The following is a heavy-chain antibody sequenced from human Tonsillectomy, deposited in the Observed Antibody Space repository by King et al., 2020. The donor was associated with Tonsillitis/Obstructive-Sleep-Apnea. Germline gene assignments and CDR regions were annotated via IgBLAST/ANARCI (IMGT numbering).Heavy chain of an antibody. J-gene: IGHJ3*02. CDR2: ISYDGSNK. CDR1: GFTFSSYA. CDR3: ARAGDYYESSGSQGAFDI. D-gene: IGHD3-22*01. Sequence: VQLVESGGGVVQPGRSLRLSCAASGFTFSSYAMHWVRQAPGKGLEWVAVISYDGSNKYYADSVKGRFTISRDNSKNTLYMRMNSLRAEDTAVYHCARAGDYYESSGSQGAFDIWGQGTMVTVSS. V-gene: IGHV3-30*04.